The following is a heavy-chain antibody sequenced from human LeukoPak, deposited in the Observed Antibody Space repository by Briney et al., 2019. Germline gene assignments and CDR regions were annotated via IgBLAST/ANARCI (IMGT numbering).Heavy chain of an antibody. D-gene: IGHD2-15*01. J-gene: IGHJ5*02. CDR1: GYTFTSYA. V-gene: IGHV1-69*06. Sequence: ASVKVSCKASGYTFTSYAMNWVRQAPGQGLEWMGGIIPIFGTANYAQKFEGRVTITADKSTSTAYMELSSLRSEDTAVYYCARAPHCSGGSCYFTTYNWFDPWGQGTLVTVSS. CDR2: IIPIFGTA. CDR3: ARAPHCSGGSCYFTTYNWFDP.